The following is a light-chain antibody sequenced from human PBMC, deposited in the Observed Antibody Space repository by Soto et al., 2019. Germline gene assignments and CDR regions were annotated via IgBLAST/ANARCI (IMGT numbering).Light chain of an antibody. CDR1: SSDVGSYNL. Sequence: QSALTQPASVSGSPGQSITISCTGTSSDVGSYNLVSWYQQHPGKAPKLMIYEGSKRPSGVSNRFSGSKSGNTASLTISGLQAEDEADYSCCSYAGSPFYVFGTGTKVTVL. V-gene: IGLV2-23*01. CDR3: CSYAGSPFYV. J-gene: IGLJ1*01. CDR2: EGS.